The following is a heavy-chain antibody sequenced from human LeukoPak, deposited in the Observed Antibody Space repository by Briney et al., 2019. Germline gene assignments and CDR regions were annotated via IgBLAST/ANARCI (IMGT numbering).Heavy chain of an antibody. Sequence: GGSLRLSCAASGFPFNTYAMYWVRQAPGKGLELVALISYDGNNKYYADSVKGRFTVSRDDSKDPLSLHMDSLRAEDTAVYYCAKMNQVGAASFDYWGQGTLVTVSS. J-gene: IGHJ4*02. CDR2: ISYDGNNK. V-gene: IGHV3-30-3*02. D-gene: IGHD1-26*01. CDR1: GFPFNTYA. CDR3: AKMNQVGAASFDY.